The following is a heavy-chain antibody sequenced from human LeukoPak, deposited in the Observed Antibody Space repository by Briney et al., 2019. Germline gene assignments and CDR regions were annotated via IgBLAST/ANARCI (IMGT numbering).Heavy chain of an antibody. D-gene: IGHD2-2*01. J-gene: IGHJ4*02. V-gene: IGHV4-39*07. CDR3: ARGSRCSSTSCYGPPDY. CDR1: GGSISSSSYY. CDR2: IYYSGGT. Sequence: SETLSLTCTVSGGSISSSSYYWGWIRQPPGKGLEWIGSIYYSGGTYYNPSLKSRVTISVDRSKNQFSLKLSSVTAADTAVYYCARGSRCSSTSCYGPPDYWGQGTLVTVSS.